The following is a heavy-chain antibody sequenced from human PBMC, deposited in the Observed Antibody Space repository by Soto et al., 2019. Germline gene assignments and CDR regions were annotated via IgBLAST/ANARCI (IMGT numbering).Heavy chain of an antibody. CDR1: GYTFTSYG. CDR2: ISTNNGNT. Sequence: ASVKVSCKASGYTFTSYGISWVRQAPGQGLEWMGWISTNNGNTNYAQKLQGRVTMTTDTXXXXXXXXXXXXRSDDTAVYYCARGPRGGNYLNWGQGTLVTVSS. J-gene: IGHJ4*02. CDR3: ARGPRGGNYLN. V-gene: IGHV1-18*01. D-gene: IGHD4-4*01.